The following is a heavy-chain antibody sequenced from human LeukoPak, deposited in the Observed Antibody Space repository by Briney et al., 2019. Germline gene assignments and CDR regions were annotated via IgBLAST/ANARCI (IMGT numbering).Heavy chain of an antibody. V-gene: IGHV4-34*01. J-gene: IGHJ6*03. D-gene: IGHD3-10*01. Sequence: SETLFLTCAVYGGSFSGYYWSWIRQPPGKWLEWIGEINHSGSTNYNPSLKSRVTISVDTSKNQFSLKLSSVTAADTAVYYCAREMEDKSFSFGELRKNYYYYMDVWGKGTTVTVSS. CDR1: GGSFSGYY. CDR2: INHSGST. CDR3: AREMEDKSFSFGELRKNYYYYMDV.